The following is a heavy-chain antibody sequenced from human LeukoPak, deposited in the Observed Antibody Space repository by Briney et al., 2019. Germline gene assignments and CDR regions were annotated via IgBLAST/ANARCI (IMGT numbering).Heavy chain of an antibody. J-gene: IGHJ4*02. D-gene: IGHD2-15*01. V-gene: IGHV1-2*02. CDR2: INPNSGGT. CDR3: ARIPYCGGGSCYSVDS. Sequence: ASVKVSCKASGYTFTGYYMHWVRQAPGQGLEWMGWINPNSGGTNYAQNFQGRVTMTRDTSISTAYMELSRLRSEDTAVYYCARIPYCGGGSCYSVDSWGQGTQVTVSS. CDR1: GYTFTGYY.